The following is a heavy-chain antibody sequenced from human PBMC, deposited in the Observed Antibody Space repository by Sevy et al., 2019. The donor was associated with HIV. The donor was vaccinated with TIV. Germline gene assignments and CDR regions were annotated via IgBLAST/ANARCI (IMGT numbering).Heavy chain of an antibody. J-gene: IGHJ5*02. CDR1: GGTFSSYA. CDR2: IIPIFGTA. CDR3: ARGSVDTAMVIRS. Sequence: ASVKVSCKASGGTFSSYAISWVRQAPGQGLEWMGGIIPIFGTANYAQKFQGRVTITADESTSTAYMELSSLRSEDTVVYYCARGSVDTAMVIRSWGQGTLVTVSS. D-gene: IGHD5-18*01. V-gene: IGHV1-69*13.